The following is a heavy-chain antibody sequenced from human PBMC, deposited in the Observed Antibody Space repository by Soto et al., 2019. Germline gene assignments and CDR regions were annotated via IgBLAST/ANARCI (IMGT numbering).Heavy chain of an antibody. V-gene: IGHV3-33*01. CDR2: IWYDGSNK. J-gene: IGHJ6*02. Sequence: GGSLRLSCAASGFTFSSYGMHWVRQAPGKGLEWVAVIWYDGSNKYYADSVKGRFTISRDNSKNTLYLQMNSLRAEDTAVYYCARGNYYGSGSYPHRHYYYYGMDVWGQGATVTVSS. CDR1: GFTFSSYG. CDR3: ARGNYYGSGSYPHRHYYYYGMDV. D-gene: IGHD3-10*01.